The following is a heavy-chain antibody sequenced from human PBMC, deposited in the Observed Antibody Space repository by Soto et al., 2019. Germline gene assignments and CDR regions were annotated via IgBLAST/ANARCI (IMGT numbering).Heavy chain of an antibody. D-gene: IGHD2-8*01. V-gene: IGHV4-30-2*01. J-gene: IGHJ6*02. Sequence: QLQLQESGSGLVKPSQTLSLTCAVSGGSISSGGYSWSWIRQPPGKGLEWIGYIYHSGSTYYNPSLKSRVTISVDRSKNQFSLKLSSVTAADTAVYYCASGPDCTNGVCYLAFWGQGTTVTVSS. CDR1: GGSISSGGYS. CDR2: IYHSGST. CDR3: ASGPDCTNGVCYLAF.